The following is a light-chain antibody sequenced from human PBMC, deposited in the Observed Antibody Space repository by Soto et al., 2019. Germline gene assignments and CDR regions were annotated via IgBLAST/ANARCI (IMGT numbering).Light chain of an antibody. CDR3: QQYNSNAGT. CDR1: QSISSW. V-gene: IGKV1-5*01. Sequence: DIQMTQSPSTLSASVGDRVTMTCRASQSISSWLAWYQQKPGKAPKLLIYDASSLESGVPSRFSGSGSGTEFTLTISSLQPDDFATYYCQQYNSNAGTFGQGTKVNIK. J-gene: IGKJ1*01. CDR2: DAS.